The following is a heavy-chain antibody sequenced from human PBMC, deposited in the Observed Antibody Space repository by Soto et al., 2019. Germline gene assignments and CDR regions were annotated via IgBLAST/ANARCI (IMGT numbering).Heavy chain of an antibody. J-gene: IGHJ6*02. CDR2: TYYRSKWYN. CDR1: GDSVSSNSAA. Sequence: SQTLSLTCAISGDSVSSNSAAWNWIRQSPSRGLEWLGRTYYRSKWYNDYAVSVKSRITINPHTSKNQFSLQLNSVTPEDTAVYYCARDEVAVAANYYYYYGMDVWGQGATVTVSS. CDR3: ARDEVAVAANYYYYYGMDV. D-gene: IGHD6-19*01. V-gene: IGHV6-1*01.